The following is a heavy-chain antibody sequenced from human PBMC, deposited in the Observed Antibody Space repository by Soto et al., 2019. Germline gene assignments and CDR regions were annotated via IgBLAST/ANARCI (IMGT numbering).Heavy chain of an antibody. CDR3: ASPGIAAAGTPSIYYGMDV. D-gene: IGHD6-13*01. Sequence: WSWVRQPPGKGLEWIGEIYHSGSTNYNPSLKSRVTISVDKSKNQFSLKLSSVTAADTAVYYCASPGIAAAGTPSIYYGMDVWGQGTTVTVSS. V-gene: IGHV4-4*02. J-gene: IGHJ6*02. CDR2: IYHSGST.